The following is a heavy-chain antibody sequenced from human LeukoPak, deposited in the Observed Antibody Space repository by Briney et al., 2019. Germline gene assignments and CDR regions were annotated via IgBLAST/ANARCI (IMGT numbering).Heavy chain of an antibody. CDR1: GGSISSSGYY. Sequence: SETLSLTCTVSGGSISSSGYYWSWIRQPPGKGLEWIGEINHSGSTNYNPSLKSRVTISVDTSKNQFSLKLSSVTAADTAVYYCARVSGYDWESFYDYWGQGILVTVSS. J-gene: IGHJ4*02. D-gene: IGHD5-12*01. CDR2: INHSGST. CDR3: ARVSGYDWESFYDY. V-gene: IGHV4-39*07.